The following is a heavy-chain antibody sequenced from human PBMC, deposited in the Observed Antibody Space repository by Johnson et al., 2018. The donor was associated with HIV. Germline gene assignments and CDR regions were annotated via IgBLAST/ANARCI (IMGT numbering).Heavy chain of an antibody. CDR2: IYSGGST. V-gene: IGHV3-66*01. Sequence: EVQVVESGGGVVQPGGSLRLSCAASGFTVSSNYMSWVRQAPGKGLEWVSVIYSGGSTYYADSVKGRFTISRDNSKNTLYLQMNSLRAEDTAVYYCARYSSGWYGAFDIWGQGTMVTVSS. CDR3: ARYSSGWYGAFDI. J-gene: IGHJ3*02. D-gene: IGHD6-19*01. CDR1: GFTVSSNY.